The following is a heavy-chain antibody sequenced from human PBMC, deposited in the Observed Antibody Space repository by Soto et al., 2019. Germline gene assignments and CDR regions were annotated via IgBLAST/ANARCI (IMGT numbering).Heavy chain of an antibody. D-gene: IGHD1-26*01. CDR2: IIPIFGTA. J-gene: IGHJ4*02. CDR3: ARAYVASSGSYLGQELDY. CDR1: GGTFSSYA. V-gene: IGHV1-69*12. Sequence: QVQLVQSGAEVKKPGSSVKVSCKASGGTFSSYAISWVRQAPGQGLEWMGGIIPIFGTANYAQKFQGRVTITADESTSTAYMELSSLRSEDTAVYYCARAYVASSGSYLGQELDYWGQGTLVTVSS.